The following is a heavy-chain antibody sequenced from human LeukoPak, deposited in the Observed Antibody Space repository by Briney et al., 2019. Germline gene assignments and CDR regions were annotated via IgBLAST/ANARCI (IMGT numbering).Heavy chain of an antibody. CDR3: AKGDDYYASVD. Sequence: PGGSLRLSCAASGFTFSSYAMSWVRQAPGKGLEWVSVISTSGGSTYYADSVKGRFTISRDNSKNTLYLQMNSLRVEDTALYYCAKGDDYYASVDWGQGTLVTVSS. J-gene: IGHJ4*02. V-gene: IGHV3-23*01. CDR1: GFTFSSYA. CDR2: ISTSGGST. D-gene: IGHD3-10*01.